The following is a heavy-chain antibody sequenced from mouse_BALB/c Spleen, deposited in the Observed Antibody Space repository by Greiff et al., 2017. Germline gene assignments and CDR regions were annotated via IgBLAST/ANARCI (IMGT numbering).Heavy chain of an antibody. CDR1: GYTFTSYV. V-gene: IGHV1-14*01. J-gene: IGHJ4*01. Sequence: EVQLQQSGPELVKPGASVKMSCKASGYTFTSYVMHWVKQKPGQGLEWIGYINSYNDGTKYNEKFKGKATLTSDKSSSTAYMELSSLTSEDSAVYYCARYRLERGCAMDYWGQGTSVTVSS. D-gene: IGHD3-3*01. CDR3: ARYRLERGCAMDY. CDR2: INSYNDGT.